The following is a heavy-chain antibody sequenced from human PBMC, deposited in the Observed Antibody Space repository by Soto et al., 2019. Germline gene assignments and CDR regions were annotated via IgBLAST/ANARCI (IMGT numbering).Heavy chain of an antibody. Sequence: GASVKVSCKASGYRFTGYGLHWVRQAPGQGLQWMGWINPKSGATDYAQKFQGRVTMTREMSTNTAYLELSGLRSEDTAVYYCAREGPMIVAPGAFDIWGQGTMVTVSS. CDR3: AREGPMIVAPGAFDI. J-gene: IGHJ3*02. V-gene: IGHV1-2*02. CDR2: INPKSGAT. D-gene: IGHD3-22*01. CDR1: GYRFTGYG.